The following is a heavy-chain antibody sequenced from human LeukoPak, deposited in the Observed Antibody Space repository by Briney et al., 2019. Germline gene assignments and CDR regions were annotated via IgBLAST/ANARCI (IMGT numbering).Heavy chain of an antibody. J-gene: IGHJ3*02. CDR2: ISSNGGSK. V-gene: IGHV3-64*01. CDR3: ARDSGDDAFDI. Sequence: GGSLRLSCAASGFAFSSYAMHWVRQAPGKGLEYVSAISSNGGSKYYANSVKGRFTISRDNSKNTLYLQMGSLRAEDMPVYYCARDSGDDAFDIWGQGTMVTVSS. CDR1: GFAFSSYA. D-gene: IGHD3-10*01.